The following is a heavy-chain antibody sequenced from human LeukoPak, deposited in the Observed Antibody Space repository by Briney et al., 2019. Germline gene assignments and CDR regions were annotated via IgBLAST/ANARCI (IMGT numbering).Heavy chain of an antibody. Sequence: SETLSLTCTVSGGSISSYYWSWIRQPPGKGLEWIGYIYYSGSTNYNPPLKSRVTISVDTSKNQFSLKLSSVTAADTAVYYCASRSIAVGYFDYWGQGTLVTVSS. CDR3: ASRSIAVGYFDY. CDR1: GGSISSYY. J-gene: IGHJ4*02. V-gene: IGHV4-59*01. CDR2: IYYSGST. D-gene: IGHD6-19*01.